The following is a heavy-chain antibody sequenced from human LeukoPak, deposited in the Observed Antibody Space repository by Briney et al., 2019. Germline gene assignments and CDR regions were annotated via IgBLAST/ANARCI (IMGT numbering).Heavy chain of an antibody. CDR2: INHSGST. Sequence: KTSETLSLTCTVSGGSISSYYWSWIRQPPGKGLEWIGEINHSGSTNCNPSLKSRVTISVDTSKNQFSLKLSSVTAADTAVYYCARGYCSSTSCQKPKAATNNWFDPWGQGTLVTVSS. CDR1: GGSISSYY. CDR3: ARGYCSSTSCQKPKAATNNWFDP. J-gene: IGHJ5*02. D-gene: IGHD2-2*01. V-gene: IGHV4-34*01.